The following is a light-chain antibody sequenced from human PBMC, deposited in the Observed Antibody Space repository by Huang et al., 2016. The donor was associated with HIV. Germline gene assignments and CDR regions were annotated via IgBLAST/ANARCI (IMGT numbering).Light chain of an antibody. CDR3: QQYNTYPWT. CDR2: KAS. CDR1: QSIRSW. Sequence: DIQMTQSPSTLSASVGDRVTITCRASQSIRSWLVWFQQKPGKAPNGVIHKASSLHSGVPSRFSGSASGTEFTLTISGLQPDDFATYYCQQYNTYPWTFGQGTKVEIK. V-gene: IGKV1-5*03. J-gene: IGKJ1*01.